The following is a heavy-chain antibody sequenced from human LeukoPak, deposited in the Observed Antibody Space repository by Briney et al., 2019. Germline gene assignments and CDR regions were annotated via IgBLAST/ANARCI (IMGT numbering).Heavy chain of an antibody. CDR3: ARGGTRLSDY. D-gene: IGHD1-7*01. V-gene: IGHV3-7*01. Sequence: GSLRTSCAASGFTFSTYWVRWGRQAPGKGLEWVANIKQDGSDKWYVDSVKGRFTISKDNAKNSLYLQMNSLTAEDTAVYYCARGGTRLSDYWGQGTLVTVSS. CDR2: IKQDGSDK. J-gene: IGHJ4*02. CDR1: GFTFSTYW.